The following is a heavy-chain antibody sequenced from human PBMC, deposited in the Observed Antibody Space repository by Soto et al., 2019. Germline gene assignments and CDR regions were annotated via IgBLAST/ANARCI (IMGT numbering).Heavy chain of an antibody. CDR2: INPSGGST. Sequence: ASVKVSCKASGYTFTSYYMHWVRQAPGQGLEWMGIINPSGGSTSYAQKFQGRVTMTRDTSTSTVCMELSSLRSEDTAVYYCARVMHSSSWGYYYYYGMDVWGQGTTVTV. CDR3: ARVMHSSSWGYYYYYGMDV. V-gene: IGHV1-46*01. J-gene: IGHJ6*02. CDR1: GYTFTSYY. D-gene: IGHD6-13*01.